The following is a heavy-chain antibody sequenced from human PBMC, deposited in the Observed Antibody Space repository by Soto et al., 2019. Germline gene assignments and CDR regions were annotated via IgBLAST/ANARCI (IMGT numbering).Heavy chain of an antibody. D-gene: IGHD2-15*01. CDR3: ARQPCSGGSCYPVSNWFDP. CDR2: IYYSGST. J-gene: IGHJ5*02. CDR1: GGSISSSSYY. Sequence: KTSETLSLTCTVSGGSISSSSYYWGWIRQPPGKGLEWIGSIYYSGSTYYNPSLKSRVTISVDTSKNQFSLKLSSVTAADTAVYYCARQPCSGGSCYPVSNWFDPWGQGTLVTVSS. V-gene: IGHV4-39*01.